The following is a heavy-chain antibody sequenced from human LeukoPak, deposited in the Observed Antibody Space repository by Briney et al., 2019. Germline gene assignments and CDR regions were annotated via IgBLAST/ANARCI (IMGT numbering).Heavy chain of an antibody. V-gene: IGHV4-59*12. J-gene: IGHJ4*02. CDR2: IYHSGST. Sequence: SETLSLTCTVSGGSISSYYWSWIRQPPGKGLEWIGEIYHSGSTNYNPSLKSRVTISVDKSKNQFSLKLSSVTAADTAVYYCARVSSSGPNFDYWGQGTLVTVSS. CDR1: GGSISSYY. CDR3: ARVSSSGPNFDY. D-gene: IGHD6-19*01.